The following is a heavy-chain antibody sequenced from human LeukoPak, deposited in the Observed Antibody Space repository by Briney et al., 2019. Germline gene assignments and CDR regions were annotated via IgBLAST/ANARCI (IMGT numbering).Heavy chain of an antibody. J-gene: IGHJ1*01. CDR3: ARECGGDCRYFQH. CDR2: INAGNGNT. CDR1: GYTFTSYA. D-gene: IGHD2-21*02. Sequence: ASVTVSCTASGYTFTSYAMHWVRQAPGQRLEWMGWINAGNGNTKYSQKFQGRVTITRDTSASTAYMELSSLRSEDTAVYYCARECGGDCRYFQHWGQGTLVTVSS. V-gene: IGHV1-3*01.